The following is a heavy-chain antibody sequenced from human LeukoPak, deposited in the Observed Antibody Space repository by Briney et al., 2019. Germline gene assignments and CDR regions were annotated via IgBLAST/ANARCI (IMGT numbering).Heavy chain of an antibody. D-gene: IGHD3-16*01. Sequence: GGSLRLSCAASGFTFSSYAMSWVRQAPGKGLEWVASINHNGNVNYYVDSVKGRFAISRDNAKNSLYLQMSNLRAEDTAVYFCARGGGLDVWGQGATVTVSS. V-gene: IGHV3-7*03. CDR2: INHNGNVN. CDR3: ARGGGLDV. J-gene: IGHJ6*02. CDR1: GFTFSSYA.